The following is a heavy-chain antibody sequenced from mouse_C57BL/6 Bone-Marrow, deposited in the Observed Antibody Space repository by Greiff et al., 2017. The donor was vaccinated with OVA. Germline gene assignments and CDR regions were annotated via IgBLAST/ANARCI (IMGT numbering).Heavy chain of an antibody. Sequence: QVQLQQSGPELVKPGASVKISCTASGYTFTDYYINWVKQRPGQGLEWIGWIFPGSGSTYYNEKFKGKATLTVDKSSSTAYLLLSSLTSEDSAVYFCAREWAYSNYAWFAYWGQGTLVTVSA. CDR1: GYTFTDYY. V-gene: IGHV1-75*01. D-gene: IGHD2-5*01. J-gene: IGHJ3*01. CDR3: AREWAYSNYAWFAY. CDR2: IFPGSGST.